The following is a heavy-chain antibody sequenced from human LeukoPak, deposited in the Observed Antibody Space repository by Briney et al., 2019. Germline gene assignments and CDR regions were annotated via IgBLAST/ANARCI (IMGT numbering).Heavy chain of an antibody. CDR1: GFTFSSYA. V-gene: IGHV3-30-3*01. D-gene: IGHD5-24*01. CDR3: ARDLRDGYNFEFGY. Sequence: TWRSLRLSCAASGFTFSSYAMHWVRQAPGKGLEWVAVISYDGSNKYYADSVKGRFTISRDNSKNTLYLQMNSLRAEDTAVYYCARDLRDGYNFEFGYWGQGTLVTVSS. CDR2: ISYDGSNK. J-gene: IGHJ4*02.